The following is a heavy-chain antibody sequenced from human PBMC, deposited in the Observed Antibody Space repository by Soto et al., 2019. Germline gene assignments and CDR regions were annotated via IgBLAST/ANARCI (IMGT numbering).Heavy chain of an antibody. J-gene: IGHJ5*02. V-gene: IGHV4-31*03. CDR1: GGSIRSAGHY. Sequence: QVQLQESGPGLVMPSQTLSLTCTFSGGSIRSAGHYCSRSRQHPGKGLEWIGYINDSGSTFYNPALRSRLNISVDTSENQFSLRLTSVTAADTAVYFCARWGGFCPDAVCAVPLAPWGQGTLVTVSS. D-gene: IGHD2-8*01. CDR3: ARWGGFCPDAVCAVPLAP. CDR2: INDSGST.